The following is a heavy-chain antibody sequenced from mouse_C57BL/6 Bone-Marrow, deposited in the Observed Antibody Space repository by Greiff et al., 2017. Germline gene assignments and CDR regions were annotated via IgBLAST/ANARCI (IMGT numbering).Heavy chain of an antibody. J-gene: IGHJ4*01. Sequence: QVQLQQSGAELMKPGASVKLSCKATGYTFTGYWIEWVKQRPGHGLEWIGEILPGSGSTNYHEQFKGKATFTADTSSNTAYMQLSSLTTEDSAIYYCARWGYAMDYWGQGTSVTVSS. CDR1: GYTFTGYW. CDR2: ILPGSGST. V-gene: IGHV1-9*01. CDR3: ARWGYAMDY.